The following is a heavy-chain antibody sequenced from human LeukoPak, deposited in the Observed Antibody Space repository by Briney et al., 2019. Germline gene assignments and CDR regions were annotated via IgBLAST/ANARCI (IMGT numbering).Heavy chain of an antibody. V-gene: IGHV4-30-4*01. CDR3: ARAPKVATFFAY. CDR1: GGSISSGDYY. CDR2: IYYSGST. Sequence: SQTLSLTCTVSGGSISSGDYYWSWIRQPPGKGLEWIGYIYYSGSTYYNPSLKSRVTISVDTSKNQFSLKLSSVTAADTAVYSWARAPKVATFFAYWGQGTLVTVSP. D-gene: IGHD5-12*01. J-gene: IGHJ4*02.